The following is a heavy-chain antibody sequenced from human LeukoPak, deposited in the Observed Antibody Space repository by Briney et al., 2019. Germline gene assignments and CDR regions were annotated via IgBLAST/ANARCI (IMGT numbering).Heavy chain of an antibody. V-gene: IGHV1-24*01. CDR2: FDPEDGET. Sequence: EASVKVSCKVSGYTLTELSMHWVRQAPGKGLEWMGRFDPEDGETIYAQKFRGRVTMTADTSTDTVYMELSSLRSEDTAVYYCATEGKMVRGVYTDYWGQGTLVTVSP. J-gene: IGHJ4*02. CDR1: GYTLTELS. CDR3: ATEGKMVRGVYTDY. D-gene: IGHD3-10*01.